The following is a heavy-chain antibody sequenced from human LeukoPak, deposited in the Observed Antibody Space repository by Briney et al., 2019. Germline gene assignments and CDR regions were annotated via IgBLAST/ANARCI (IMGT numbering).Heavy chain of an antibody. CDR3: ARDRNYFDA. Sequence: ASVKVSCKTSGYNFDSNGISWVRQAPGQGLEWLGWISVYNGKTNYTQNFQGRVTLTTDTSTSTVYLELKSLTSDDTAVYYCARDRNYFDAWGQGTLVTVSS. V-gene: IGHV1-18*01. CDR2: ISVYNGKT. CDR1: GYNFDSNG. J-gene: IGHJ4*02.